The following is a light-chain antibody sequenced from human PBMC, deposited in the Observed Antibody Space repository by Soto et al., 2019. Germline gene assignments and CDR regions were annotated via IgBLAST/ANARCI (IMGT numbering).Light chain of an antibody. CDR1: QSVSSSY. CDR2: GAS. V-gene: IGKV3-20*01. J-gene: IGKJ4*01. Sequence: EIVLTQSPGTLSLSPGERATLSCRASQSVSSSYLAWYQQNPGQAPRLLIYGASSRATGIPDRFSGSGSGTDFTLTISRLEPEDFGVYFCQQYCSSPPTFGRGTKVEIK. CDR3: QQYCSSPPT.